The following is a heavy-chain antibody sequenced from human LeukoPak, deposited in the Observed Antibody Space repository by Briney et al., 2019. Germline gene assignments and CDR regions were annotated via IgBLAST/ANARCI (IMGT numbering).Heavy chain of an antibody. CDR2: IYTTGKT. CDR3: ARHGYTASHYFLDF. CDR1: SGSINSYY. Sequence: PSETLSLTCTVSSGSINSYYWGWVRQPAGRGLEWIGRIYTTGKTDYNPSLKSRLTMSVDTSKRQFSLNLTSVTAADTAIYFCARHGYTASHYFLDFWSKGTLVTVSS. J-gene: IGHJ4*02. D-gene: IGHD3-16*01. V-gene: IGHV4-4*07.